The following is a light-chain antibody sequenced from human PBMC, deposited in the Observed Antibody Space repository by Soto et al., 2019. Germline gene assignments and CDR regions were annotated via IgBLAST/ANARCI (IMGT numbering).Light chain of an antibody. CDR2: EVS. CDR1: SSDIGLYNY. V-gene: IGLV2-8*01. J-gene: IGLJ2*01. Sequence: QSVLTQPPSASGSPGQSVTISCTGTSSDIGLYNYVSWYQQHPGKAPKVIIFEVSQRPSGVPYRFSGSKSGNTASLTVSGLQAEDEANYFCSSYAGGNNLVFGGGTQLTVL. CDR3: SSYAGGNNLV.